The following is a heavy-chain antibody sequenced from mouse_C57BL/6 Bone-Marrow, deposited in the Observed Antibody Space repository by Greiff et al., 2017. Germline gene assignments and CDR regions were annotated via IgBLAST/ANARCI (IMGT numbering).Heavy chain of an antibody. D-gene: IGHD2-13*01. Sequence: VQLQQSGAELVRPGASVKLSCTASGFNIKDDYMHWVKQRPEQGLEWIGWIDPENGDTEYASKFQGKATITADTSSNTAYLQLSSLTSEDTAVYYGNTGSDCGSKESCFDYWGQGTTLTVSS. CDR2: IDPENGDT. CDR1: GFNIKDDY. CDR3: NTGSDCGSKESCFDY. J-gene: IGHJ2*01. V-gene: IGHV14-4*01.